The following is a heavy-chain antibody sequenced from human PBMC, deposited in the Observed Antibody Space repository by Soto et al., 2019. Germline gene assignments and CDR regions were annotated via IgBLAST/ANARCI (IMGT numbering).Heavy chain of an antibody. D-gene: IGHD2-21*01. Sequence: GRSLRLSCAVSEFTFTSNSMTWVRQAPGKSVECISSIRSSRSHIYYADAVNGRFTITSHNAMNSRYLQMNSLTVEDSAGYFCDIDPGGTYSSDFWGQGTLVTVSS. V-gene: IGHV3-21*01. CDR3: DIDPGGTYSSDF. J-gene: IGHJ4*02. CDR2: IRSSRSHI. CDR1: EFTFTSNS.